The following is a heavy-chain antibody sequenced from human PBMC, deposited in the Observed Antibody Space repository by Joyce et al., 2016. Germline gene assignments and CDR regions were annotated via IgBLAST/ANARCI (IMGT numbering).Heavy chain of an antibody. Sequence: QVQLVQSGAEVKKPGASVKVSCKASGYTFPDYYIHWVRQAPGQGSEWMGVINLNSGGTEYPQKFQGRVTMTRDTSIRTAYMELTGLRSDDTAVYYCARGDLRTSSPLFWYFALWGRGTLVTVSS. V-gene: IGHV1-2*02. J-gene: IGHJ2*01. CDR1: GYTFPDYY. CDR3: ARGDLRTSSPLFWYFAL. D-gene: IGHD2-2*01. CDR2: INLNSGGT.